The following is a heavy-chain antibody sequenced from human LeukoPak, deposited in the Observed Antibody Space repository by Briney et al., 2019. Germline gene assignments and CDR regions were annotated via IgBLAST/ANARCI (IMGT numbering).Heavy chain of an antibody. V-gene: IGHV3-23*01. D-gene: IGHD2-2*01. J-gene: IGHJ6*03. Sequence: GGSLRLSCAASGFTFSSCAMSWVRQAPGKGLEWVSAISGSGGSTYYADSVKGRFTISRDNSKNTLYLQMNSLRAEDTAVYYCAKGTAYRPRANYMDVWGKGTTVTVSS. CDR3: AKGTAYRPRANYMDV. CDR2: ISGSGGST. CDR1: GFTFSSCA.